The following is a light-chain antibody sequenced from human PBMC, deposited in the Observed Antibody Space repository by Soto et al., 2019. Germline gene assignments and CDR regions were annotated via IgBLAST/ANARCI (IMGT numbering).Light chain of an antibody. J-gene: IGLJ2*01. CDR3: SSATNTDTLVV. CDR1: SSDIASYKF. Sequence: QSVLTQPASVSGSPGQSITISCTGTSSDIASYKFVSWFQHHPGKAPKLLIYEVNNRPSGISNRFSGSKSGSTASLTISGLQPEDEATYFCSSATNTDTLVVFGGGTKLTVL. CDR2: EVN. V-gene: IGLV2-14*01.